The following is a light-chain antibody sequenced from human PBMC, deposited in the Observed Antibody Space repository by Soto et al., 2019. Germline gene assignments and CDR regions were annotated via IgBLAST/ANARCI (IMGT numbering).Light chain of an antibody. J-gene: IGKJ2*03. CDR3: QQSFSTPTYS. Sequence: DIQMTQSPTSLSASIGDTVTITCRASQTISTYLNWYKHKPGEAPKLLIYAASSVQSGVPSRFTGSGSKTHFTLTISTLQPEYVATYFCQQSFSTPTYSCGQGTRRDI. V-gene: IGKV1-39*01. CDR1: QTISTY. CDR2: AAS.